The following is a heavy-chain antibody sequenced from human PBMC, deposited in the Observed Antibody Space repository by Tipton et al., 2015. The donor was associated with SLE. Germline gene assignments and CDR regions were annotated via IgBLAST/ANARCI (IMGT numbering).Heavy chain of an antibody. CDR2: MSYSGST. CDR3: ARDAVDGYRGGAVDS. CDR1: GGSISSDDYY. V-gene: IGHV4-31*03. Sequence: TLSLTCTVSGGSISSDDYYWTWIRQHPGKGLEWIGHMSYSGSTYYNPSLKSRITISVDTSKNHFSLKLSSVTAADTAVYYCARDAVDGYRGGAVDSWGQGTLVTVSS. D-gene: IGHD5-24*01. J-gene: IGHJ4*02.